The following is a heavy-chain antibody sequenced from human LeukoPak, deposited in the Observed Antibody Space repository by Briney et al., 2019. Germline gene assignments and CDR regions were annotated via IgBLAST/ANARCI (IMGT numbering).Heavy chain of an antibody. V-gene: IGHV4-39*01. CDR1: GDSVSRSDSY. J-gene: IGHJ1*01. D-gene: IGHD3-22*01. CDR3: AGRRYYDGSGYLE. Sequence: SETLSLTCSVSGDSVSRSDSYWDWIRQPPGKGLEWIGTIYYSGRTYYSPSLKSRVTMSVDPSNNQFSLKLRSVTAADTALYYCAGRRYYDGSGYLEWGQGTLLSVSS. CDR2: IYYSGRT.